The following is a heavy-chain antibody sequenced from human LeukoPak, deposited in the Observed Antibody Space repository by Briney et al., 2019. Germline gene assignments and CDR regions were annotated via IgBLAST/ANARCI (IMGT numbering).Heavy chain of an antibody. D-gene: IGHD4-11*01. CDR1: GFTFDDYA. J-gene: IGHJ5*02. V-gene: IGHV3-9*01. Sequence: GRSLRLSCAASGFTFDDYAMHWVRQAPGKGLEWVSGISWNSGSIGYADSVKGRFTISRDNAKNSLYPQMNSLRAEDTALYYCAKGPPSVTTLWFTWFDPWGQGTLVTVSS. CDR2: ISWNSGSI. CDR3: AKGPPSVTTLWFTWFDP.